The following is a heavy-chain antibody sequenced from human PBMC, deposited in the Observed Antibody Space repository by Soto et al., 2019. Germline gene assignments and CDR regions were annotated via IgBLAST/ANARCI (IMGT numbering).Heavy chain of an antibody. D-gene: IGHD6-13*01. CDR1: GGSIISGGYY. CDR3: ARAAAHNFGLFDY. Sequence: QVQLQESGPGLVKPSQTLSLTCTVSGGSIISGGYYWSWIRQHPGKGLEWIGYIYDSGSTYYNPSRRRRVHISRDTSKNHFPLKLSSVTAADTAEYYCARAAAHNFGLFDYWGQGNLVTVSS. V-gene: IGHV4-31*03. CDR2: IYDSGST. J-gene: IGHJ4*02.